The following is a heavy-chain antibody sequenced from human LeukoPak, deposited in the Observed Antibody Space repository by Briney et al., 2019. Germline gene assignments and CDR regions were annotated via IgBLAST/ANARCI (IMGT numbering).Heavy chain of an antibody. J-gene: IGHJ3*02. Sequence: SETLSLTCTVSGGSISSYYWSWIRQPPGKGLEWIGYIYYSGSTNYNPSLKSRVTISVDTSKNQFSLKLSSVTAADTAVYYCARDYGDSDAFDIWGQGTMVTVSS. CDR1: GGSISSYY. V-gene: IGHV4-59*12. CDR3: ARDYGDSDAFDI. D-gene: IGHD4-17*01. CDR2: IYYSGST.